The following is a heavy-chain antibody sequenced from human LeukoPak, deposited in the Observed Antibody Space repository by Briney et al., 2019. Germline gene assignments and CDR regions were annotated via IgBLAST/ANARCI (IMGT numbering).Heavy chain of an antibody. Sequence: GGSLRLSCAASGFTFSSYAMSWVRQAPGKGLEWVSAISGSGGSTYYADSVKGRFTISRDNSKNTLYLQMNSLRAEDTAVYYCAKSPAVVVPAAIPKGVYYFDYWGQGTLVTVSS. J-gene: IGHJ4*02. CDR1: GFTFSSYA. CDR2: ISGSGGST. CDR3: AKSPAVVVPAAIPKGVYYFDY. V-gene: IGHV3-23*01. D-gene: IGHD2-2*02.